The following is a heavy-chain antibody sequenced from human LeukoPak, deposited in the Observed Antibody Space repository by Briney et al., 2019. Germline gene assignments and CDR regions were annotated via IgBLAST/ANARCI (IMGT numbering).Heavy chain of an antibody. CDR3: ARQVVATCFDY. D-gene: IGHD5-12*01. J-gene: IGHJ4*02. V-gene: IGHV4-39*01. CDR2: ICYSGST. CDR1: GYSISSSSYY. Sequence: SETLSLTCTVSGYSISSSSYYWGWIRQPPGKGLEWIGSICYSGSTYYNPSLKSRVTISVDTSKNQFSLKLSSVTAADTAVYYCARQVVATCFDYWGQGTLVTVSS.